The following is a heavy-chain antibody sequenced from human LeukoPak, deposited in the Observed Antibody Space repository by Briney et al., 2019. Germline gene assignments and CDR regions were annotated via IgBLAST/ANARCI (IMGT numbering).Heavy chain of an antibody. D-gene: IGHD4-17*01. CDR3: ARARSTVTTKGYWFDL. CDR1: GGSTSSYS. Sequence: SETPSLTCTVSGGSTSSYSWSSIRQPPGKGLEWIGYIYYSGGTPSNPSLKSRVTISVDTSKNQFSLILSSLTAPDTAAYYFARARSTVTTKGYWFDLWGQGTLVTVSS. CDR2: IYYSGGT. V-gene: IGHV4-59*01. J-gene: IGHJ5*02.